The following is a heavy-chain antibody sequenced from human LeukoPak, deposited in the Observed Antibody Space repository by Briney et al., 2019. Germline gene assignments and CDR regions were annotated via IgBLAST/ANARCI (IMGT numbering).Heavy chain of an antibody. D-gene: IGHD1-20*01. V-gene: IGHV1-69*04. CDR1: GGTFSSYA. CDR2: IIPILGIA. J-gene: IGHJ5*02. Sequence: ASVKVSCKASGGTFSSYAISWVRQAPGQGLEWMGRIIPILGIANYAQKFQGRVTITADKSTSTAYMELSSLRSEDTAVYYCAREGEASITGTKPWGFDPWGQGTLVTVSS. CDR3: AREGEASITGTKPWGFDP.